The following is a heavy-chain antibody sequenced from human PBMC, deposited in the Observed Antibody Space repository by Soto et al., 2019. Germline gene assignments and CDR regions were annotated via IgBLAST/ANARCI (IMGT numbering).Heavy chain of an antibody. CDR2: IYPGDSDT. J-gene: IGHJ4*02. D-gene: IGHD3-22*01. Sequence: GESLKISCKGSGYSFTSYWIGWVRQMPGKGLEWMGIIYPGDSDTRYSPSFQGKVTISADKSISTACLQWSSLKASDTAMYYCARMYDSSGYYYFDYWGQGTLVTVSS. CDR1: GYSFTSYW. CDR3: ARMYDSSGYYYFDY. V-gene: IGHV5-51*01.